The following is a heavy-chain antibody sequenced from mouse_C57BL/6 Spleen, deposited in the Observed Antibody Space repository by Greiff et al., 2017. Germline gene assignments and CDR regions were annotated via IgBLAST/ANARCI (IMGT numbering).Heavy chain of an antibody. CDR3: ARLDYDGYYERAY. CDR1: GYTFTSYG. CDR2: IYPRNGNT. V-gene: IGHV1-81*01. J-gene: IGHJ2*01. Sequence: VQLQQSGAELARPGASVKLSCKASGYTFTSYGISWVKQRTGQGLEWIGEIYPRNGNTYYNEKFKGKATLTADKSSSTAYMELRSLTSGDSAVYFCARLDYDGYYERAYWGQGTTLTVSS. D-gene: IGHD2-3*01.